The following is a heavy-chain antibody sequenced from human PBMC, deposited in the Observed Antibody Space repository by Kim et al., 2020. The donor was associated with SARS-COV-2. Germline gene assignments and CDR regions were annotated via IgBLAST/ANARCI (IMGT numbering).Heavy chain of an antibody. Sequence: TSYDTEFRGRVTRTRDTSTSTVYMELSSLRSEDTAVYYCARDKGYAFDIWGQGTMVTVSS. V-gene: IGHV1-46*01. CDR3: ARDKGYAFDI. J-gene: IGHJ3*02. CDR2: T.